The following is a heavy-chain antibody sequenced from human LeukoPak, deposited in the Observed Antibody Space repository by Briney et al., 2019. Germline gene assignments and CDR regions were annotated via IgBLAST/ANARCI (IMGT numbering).Heavy chain of an antibody. D-gene: IGHD3-10*02. V-gene: IGHV3-30*03. CDR3: ARDVPYHVTSEAFDI. Sequence: GGSLRLSCAASGFTFSSYGMHWVRQAPGKGLEWVAVISYDGSNKYYADSVKGRFTISRDNSKNTLYLQMNSLRAEDTAVYYCARDVPYHVTSEAFDIWGQGTMVTVSS. CDR2: ISYDGSNK. CDR1: GFTFSSYG. J-gene: IGHJ3*02.